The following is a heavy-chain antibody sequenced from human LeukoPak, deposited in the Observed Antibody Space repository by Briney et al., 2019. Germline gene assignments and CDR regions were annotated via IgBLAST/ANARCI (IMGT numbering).Heavy chain of an antibody. Sequence: GASVKVSCKASGGTFSNFGISWVRQAPGQGPEWMGGIIPTFGTINYAQKFQGRVTMTEDTSTDTAYMELSSLRSEDTAVYYCATRTVAVTYYFDYWGQGTLVTVSS. D-gene: IGHD4-11*01. J-gene: IGHJ4*02. CDR2: IIPTFGTI. CDR1: GGTFSNFG. V-gene: IGHV1-69*06. CDR3: ATRTVAVTYYFDY.